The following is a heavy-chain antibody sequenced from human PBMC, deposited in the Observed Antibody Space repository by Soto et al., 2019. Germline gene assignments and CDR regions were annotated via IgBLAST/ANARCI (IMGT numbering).Heavy chain of an antibody. CDR2: ISSSSTYI. V-gene: IGHV3-21*01. CDR3: ARDNGEFDP. D-gene: IGHD3-10*01. Sequence: GGSLRLSCAASGFTFSSYTMSWVRQAPGKGLEWVSSISSSSTYIYYADSVKGRFTISRDNAKNSLYLQMNSLGAEDTAVYYCARDNGEFDPWGQGTLVTVPS. CDR1: GFTFSSYT. J-gene: IGHJ5*02.